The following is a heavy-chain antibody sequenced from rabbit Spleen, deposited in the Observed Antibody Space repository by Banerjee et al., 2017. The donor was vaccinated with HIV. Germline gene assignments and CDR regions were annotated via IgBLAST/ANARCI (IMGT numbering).Heavy chain of an antibody. CDR2: IDSGSSGFT. CDR3: ARGVYDDYDTYYFDL. D-gene: IGHD2-1*01. CDR1: GFSFSDRDV. Sequence: QQQLEESGGGLVQPEGSLTLTCKASGFSFSDRDVMCWVRQAPGKGLEWIACIDSGSSGFTYFATWAKGRFTCSKTSSTTVTLQVTRLTAADTATYFCARGVYDDYDTYYFDLWGPGTLVTVS. J-gene: IGHJ4*01. V-gene: IGHV1S45*01.